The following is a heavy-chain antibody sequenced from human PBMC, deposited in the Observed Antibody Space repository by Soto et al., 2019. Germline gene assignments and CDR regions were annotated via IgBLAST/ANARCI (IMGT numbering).Heavy chain of an antibody. CDR1: GFTFSSYA. CDR3: ARAFGDLVYYYYGMDV. J-gene: IGHJ6*02. CDR2: ISYDGSNK. Sequence: PGGSLRLSCAASGFTFSSYAMHWVRQAPGKGLEWVAVISYDGSNKYYADSVKGRFTISRDNSKNTLYLQMNSLRAEDTAVYYCARAFGDLVYYYYGMDVWGQGTTVTV. D-gene: IGHD3-10*01. V-gene: IGHV3-30-3*01.